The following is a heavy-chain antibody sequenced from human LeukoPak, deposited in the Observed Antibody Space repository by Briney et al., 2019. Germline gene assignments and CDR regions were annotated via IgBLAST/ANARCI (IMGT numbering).Heavy chain of an antibody. Sequence: PGGSLRLSCAASGFNFSSYEMNWVRQAPGKGLEWVSYISSSGSTIYYADSLEGRFTISRDNSKNSLYLQMNSLRAEDTAVYYCARIRTTVTTSDYWRQGTLVTVSS. CDR3: ARIRTTVTTSDY. V-gene: IGHV3-48*03. J-gene: IGHJ4*02. CDR2: ISSSGSTI. CDR1: GFNFSSYE. D-gene: IGHD4-17*01.